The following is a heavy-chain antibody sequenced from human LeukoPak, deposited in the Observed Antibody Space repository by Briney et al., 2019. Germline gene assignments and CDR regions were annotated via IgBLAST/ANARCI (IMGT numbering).Heavy chain of an antibody. CDR2: VYYSGST. J-gene: IGHJ4*02. CDR3: AGGSAGVGSINY. D-gene: IGHD1-26*01. CDR1: GGSIGSYY. V-gene: IGHV4-59*01. Sequence: PSETLSLTCSVSGGSIGSYYWSWTRQPPGKGLEWIGYVYYSGSTSYNPSLRGRVTISIDTSKNQFSLKLNSVTAADTAVYYCAGGSAGVGSINYWGQGSLVTVSS.